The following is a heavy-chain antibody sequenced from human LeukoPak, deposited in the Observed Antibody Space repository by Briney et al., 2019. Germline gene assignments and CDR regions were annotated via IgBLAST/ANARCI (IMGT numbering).Heavy chain of an antibody. CDR1: GFTFSSYA. CDR2: ISGSGGRT. J-gene: IGHJ4*02. D-gene: IGHD5-12*01. CDR3: AKEIEWYFDY. Sequence: GGSLRLSCAASGFTFSSYAMSWVRQAPGKGLEWVSGISGSGGRTNYADSEKGRFTISRDNSKNTLYLQMNSLRAEDTAVYYCAKEIEWYFDYWGQGTLVTVSS. V-gene: IGHV3-23*01.